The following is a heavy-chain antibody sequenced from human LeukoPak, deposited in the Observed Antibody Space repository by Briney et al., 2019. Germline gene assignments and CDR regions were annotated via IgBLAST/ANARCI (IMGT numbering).Heavy chain of an antibody. CDR1: GGSFSRYY. D-gene: IGHD1-1*01. CDR2: IDHRGDT. J-gene: IGHJ4*03. V-gene: IGHV4-34*01. CDR3: ARGATISETGYFDF. Sequence: SETLSLTCAVYGGSFSRYYWSWIRQSPGKGLEWIAEIDHRGDTNYNPSVKSRVTISVDTSKNQFSLKVRSLSAEDTAVYYCARGATISETGYFDFWGQGTLVTVSS.